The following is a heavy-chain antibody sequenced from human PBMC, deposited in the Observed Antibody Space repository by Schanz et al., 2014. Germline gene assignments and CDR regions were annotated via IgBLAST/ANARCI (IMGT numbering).Heavy chain of an antibody. D-gene: IGHD4-17*01. CDR2: IWNNGVTK. Sequence: QAQLMESGGGVVQPGTSLILSCSVSGFSLNTYGIHWFRQPAGKGLEWVAVIWNNGVTKYYADSVRGRFTISRDRFQNTLYLRMSSPRAADTAVYYCARPRFDYGEVDYWGQGTLVTVSS. J-gene: IGHJ4*02. V-gene: IGHV3-33*01. CDR1: GFSLNTYG. CDR3: ARPRFDYGEVDY.